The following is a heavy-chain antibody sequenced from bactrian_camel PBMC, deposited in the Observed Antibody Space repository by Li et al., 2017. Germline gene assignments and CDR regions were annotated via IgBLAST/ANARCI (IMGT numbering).Heavy chain of an antibody. CDR2: IESDGST. Sequence: QLVESGGDLVEPGGSLRLSCAASGFTPSSDCMGWFRQIPDKEREGVAGIESDGSTSYADSVKGRFTISRDSAKNTVHLQMNSLKSEDTALYYCAAPDRYSDYELDSWGQGTQVTVS. CDR1: GFTPSSDC. CDR3: AAPDRYSDYELDS. J-gene: IGHJ6*01. D-gene: IGHD4*01. V-gene: IGHV3S9*01.